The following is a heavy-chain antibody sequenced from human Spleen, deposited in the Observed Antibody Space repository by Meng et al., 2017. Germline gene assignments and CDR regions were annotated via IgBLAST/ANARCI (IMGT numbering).Heavy chain of an antibody. D-gene: IGHD1-26*01. V-gene: IGHV4-4*02. CDR2: IPHRGSS. J-gene: IGHJ5*02. CDR1: GDSITNHNW. Sequence: QVQLRESGPALVKPSETLSLTCAVSGDSITNHNWWAWVRQPPEKGLEWIGEIPHRGSSAYNPSLKSRVSMSIDKSRNQFSLKLTSVTAADTAVYYCAREAGTSGDWFDPWGQGTLVTVSS. CDR3: AREAGTSGDWFDP.